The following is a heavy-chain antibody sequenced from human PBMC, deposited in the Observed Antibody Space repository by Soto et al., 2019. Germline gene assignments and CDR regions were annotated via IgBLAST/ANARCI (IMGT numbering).Heavy chain of an antibody. V-gene: IGHV4-39*02. J-gene: IGHJ4*02. D-gene: IGHD2-15*01. Sequence: SETLSLTCTVSGGSISTGSYYWAWIRQPPGKGLEWIGSIFYSGSTYYNPSLKSRVTISVDTSKNHFSLKLNSVTAADAAVYYCARFCSGGTCNYGYYFDFWGQGTLVTVS. CDR2: IFYSGST. CDR3: ARFCSGGTCNYGYYFDF. CDR1: GGSISTGSYY.